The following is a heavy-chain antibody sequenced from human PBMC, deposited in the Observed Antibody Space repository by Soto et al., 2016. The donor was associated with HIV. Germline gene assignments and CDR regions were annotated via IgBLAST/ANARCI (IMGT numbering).Heavy chain of an antibody. CDR1: GGTFSSHA. CDR2: IIPVLGIA. J-gene: IGHJ6*03. V-gene: IGHV1-69*18. Sequence: QVQLVQSGAEVKKPGSSVKVSCKASGGTFSSHAISWVRQAPGQGLEWMGKIIPVLGIANYAQNFQGRVTITADDSTSTAYMELSSLRSEDTAVYYCARGPEGYYYYYYMDVWGKGTTVTVSS. CDR3: ARGPEGYYYYYYMDV.